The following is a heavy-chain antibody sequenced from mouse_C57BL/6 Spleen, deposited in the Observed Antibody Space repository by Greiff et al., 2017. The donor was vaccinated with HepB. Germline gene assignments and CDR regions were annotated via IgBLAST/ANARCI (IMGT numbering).Heavy chain of an antibody. CDR2: INPSSGYT. V-gene: IGHV1-4*01. CDR3: ARRADYDGAFDY. D-gene: IGHD2-4*01. J-gene: IGHJ2*01. Sequence: VQLQQSGAELARPGASVKMSCKASGYTFTSYTMHWVKQRPGQGLEWIGYINPSSGYTKYNQKFKDKATLTADKSSSTAYMQLSSLTSEDSAVYYYARRADYDGAFDYWGQGTTLTVSS. CDR1: GYTFTSYT.